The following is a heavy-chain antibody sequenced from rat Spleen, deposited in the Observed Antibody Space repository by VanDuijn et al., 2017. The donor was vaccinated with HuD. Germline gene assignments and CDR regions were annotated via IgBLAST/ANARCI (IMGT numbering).Heavy chain of an antibody. V-gene: IGHV5-7*01. J-gene: IGHJ2*01. CDR1: GFTFSDYN. CDR3: TTQGIIRVPLFDY. Sequence: EVQLVESGGGLVQPGRSLKLSCAASGFTFSDYNMAWVRQAPKKGLEWVATISYDGGSTHYRDSVKGRFTISRDNVRSTLSLQMDSLRSEDTATYYCTTQGIIRVPLFDYWGQGVMVTVSS. CDR2: ISYDGGST. D-gene: IGHD4-3*01.